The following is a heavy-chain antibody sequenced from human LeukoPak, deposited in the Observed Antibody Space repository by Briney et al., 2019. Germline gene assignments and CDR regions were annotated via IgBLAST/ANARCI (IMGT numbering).Heavy chain of an antibody. CDR3: ARGGDCSGGSCLPPFFYYYYYMDV. D-gene: IGHD2-15*01. Sequence: SSETLSLTCTVSGDSISSFSYYWSWIRQPAGKGLEWIGRIYTSGSTNYNPSLKSRVTMSVDTSKNQFSLKLSSVTAADTAVYYCARGGDCSGGSCLPPFFYYYYYMDVWGKGTTVTVSS. CDR1: GDSISSFSYY. V-gene: IGHV4-61*02. CDR2: IYTSGST. J-gene: IGHJ6*03.